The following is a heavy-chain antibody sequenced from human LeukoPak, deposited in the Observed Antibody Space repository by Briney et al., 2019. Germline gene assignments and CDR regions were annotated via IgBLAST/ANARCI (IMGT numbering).Heavy chain of an antibody. CDR2: IYYSGST. CDR3: ARVPVDYDSSGYYDFDY. Sequence: SETLSLTCNVSGGSISSGGYYWSWIRQHPGKGLEWIGYIYYSGSTYYNPSLKSRVTISVDTSKNQFSLKLSPVTAADTAVYYCARVPVDYDSSGYYDFDYWGQGTLVTVSS. CDR1: GGSISSGGYY. V-gene: IGHV4-31*03. D-gene: IGHD3-22*01. J-gene: IGHJ4*02.